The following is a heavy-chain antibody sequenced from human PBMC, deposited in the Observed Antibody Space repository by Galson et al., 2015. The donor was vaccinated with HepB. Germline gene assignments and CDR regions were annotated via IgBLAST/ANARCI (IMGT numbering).Heavy chain of an antibody. CDR3: ASVRYGDYGESYYFDY. J-gene: IGHJ4*02. D-gene: IGHD4-17*01. CDR1: GFTFSDYY. Sequence: SLRLSCAASGFTFSDYYMSWIRQAPGKGLEWVSYISSSSSYTNYADSVKGRFTISRDNAKNSLYLQMNSLRAEDTAVYYCASVRYGDYGESYYFDYWGQGTLVTVSS. CDR2: ISSSSSYT. V-gene: IGHV3-11*06.